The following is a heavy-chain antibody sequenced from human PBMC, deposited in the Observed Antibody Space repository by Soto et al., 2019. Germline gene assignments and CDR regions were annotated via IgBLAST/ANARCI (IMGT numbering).Heavy chain of an antibody. Sequence: SVKVSCKASGGTFSSYAISWVRQAPGQGLEWMGGIIPIFGTANYAQKFQGRVTITADESTNTAYLQWSSLRASDTAIYFCAANPRHDTDPLWPYWGQGTLVTVSS. CDR2: IIPIFGTA. J-gene: IGHJ4*02. CDR1: GGTFSSYA. V-gene: IGHV1-69*13. D-gene: IGHD3-16*01. CDR3: AANPRHDTDPLWPY.